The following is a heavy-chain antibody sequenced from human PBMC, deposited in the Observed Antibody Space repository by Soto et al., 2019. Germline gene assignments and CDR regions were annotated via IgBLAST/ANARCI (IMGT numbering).Heavy chain of an antibody. CDR2: INPSGGST. Sequence: GASVKVSCKASGYTFTSYYMHWVRQAPGQGLEWMGIINPSGGSTSYAQKFQGRVTMTRDTSTSTVYMELSSLRSEDTAVYYCAREGKLLLPIRNYYGMDVWGQGTTVTVSS. CDR3: AREGKLLLPIRNYYGMDV. CDR1: GYTFTSYY. J-gene: IGHJ6*02. V-gene: IGHV1-46*01. D-gene: IGHD2-15*01.